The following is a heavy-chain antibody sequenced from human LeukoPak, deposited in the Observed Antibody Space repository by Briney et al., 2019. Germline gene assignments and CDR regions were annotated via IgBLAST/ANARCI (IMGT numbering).Heavy chain of an antibody. CDR3: AAYDFWSGYPGY. CDR1: GGSISSYY. J-gene: IGHJ4*02. Sequence: SETLSLTCTVSGGSISSYYWSWIRQPAGKGLEWIGRIYTSGSTNYNPSLKSRVTMSVDMSKNQFSLKLSSVTAADTAVYYCAAYDFWSGYPGYWGQGTLVTVSS. V-gene: IGHV4-4*07. CDR2: IYTSGST. D-gene: IGHD3-3*01.